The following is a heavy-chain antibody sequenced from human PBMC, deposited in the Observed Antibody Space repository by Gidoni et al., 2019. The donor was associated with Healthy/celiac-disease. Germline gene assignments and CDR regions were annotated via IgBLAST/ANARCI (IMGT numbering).Heavy chain of an antibody. Sequence: QVQLVQSGAEVKKPGASVKVSCKASGYTFTSYAMHWVRQAPGQRLEWMGWINAGNGNTKYSQKFQGRVTITRDTSASTAYMELSSLRSEDTAVYYCARDTLEYDSSGYYYYYFDYWGQGTLVTVSS. D-gene: IGHD3-22*01. J-gene: IGHJ4*02. CDR1: GYTFTSYA. CDR2: INAGNGNT. V-gene: IGHV1-3*01. CDR3: ARDTLEYDSSGYYYYYFDY.